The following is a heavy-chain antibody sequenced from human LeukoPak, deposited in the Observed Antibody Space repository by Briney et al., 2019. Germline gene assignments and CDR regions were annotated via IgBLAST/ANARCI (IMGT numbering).Heavy chain of an antibody. CDR3: AKPRYYYDSSGYQKHDAFDI. D-gene: IGHD3-22*01. Sequence: GGSLRLSCAASGFTFDDYAMHWVRQAPGKGLEWVSGISWSSGSIGYADSVKGRFTISRDNAKNSLYLQMNSLRAEDTALYYCAKPRYYYDSSGYQKHDAFDIWGQGTMVTVSS. CDR2: ISWSSGSI. CDR1: GFTFDDYA. J-gene: IGHJ3*02. V-gene: IGHV3-9*01.